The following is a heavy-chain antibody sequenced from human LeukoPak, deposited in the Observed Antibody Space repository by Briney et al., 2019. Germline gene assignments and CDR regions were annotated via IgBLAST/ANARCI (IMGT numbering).Heavy chain of an antibody. J-gene: IGHJ4*02. D-gene: IGHD3-3*01. CDR2: INEEESEK. Sequence: GESPRLSCAASGFPFNNYWMNWVRQAPGRGLEWVANINEEESEKDYVDSVKGRFTISRDNAKKSLYLQMNSLGAEDTAVYYCARVHYDIWIGPDYYFDYWGQGTLVTVSS. CDR3: ARVHYDIWIGPDYYFDY. CDR1: GFPFNNYW. V-gene: IGHV3-7*01.